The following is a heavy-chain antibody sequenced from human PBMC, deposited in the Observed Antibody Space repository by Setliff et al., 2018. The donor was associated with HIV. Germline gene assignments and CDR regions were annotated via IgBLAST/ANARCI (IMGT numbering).Heavy chain of an antibody. V-gene: IGHV6-1*01. CDR3: ARDSGVSSNSNDAFDI. CDR1: GDSVSSNSAA. J-gene: IGHJ3*02. Sequence: SQTLSLTCAISGDSVSSNSAAWNWIRQSPSSGLEWLGRTYYRSKWYSDYTVSVKSRITINPDTSKNQFSLQLNSVTPEDTAVYYCARDSGVSSNSNDAFDIWGQGTMVTVS. CDR2: TYYRSKWYS. D-gene: IGHD1-1*01.